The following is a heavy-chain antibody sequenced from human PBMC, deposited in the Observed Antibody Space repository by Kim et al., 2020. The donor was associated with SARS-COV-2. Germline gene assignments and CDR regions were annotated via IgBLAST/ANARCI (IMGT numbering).Heavy chain of an antibody. CDR3: VRGSMIIRGIPEY. CDR2: MSPDDCYT. J-gene: IGHJ4*02. V-gene: IGHV1-8*01. CDR1: GYAFTTYD. Sequence: ASVKVSCKASGYAFTTYDINWVRQAPGQGLEWMGWMSPDDCYTSYALKLRDRVIMTRDTSIHAAYMELSSLRSDDTAGYYCVRGSMIIRGIPEYWGQGTL. D-gene: IGHD3-22*01.